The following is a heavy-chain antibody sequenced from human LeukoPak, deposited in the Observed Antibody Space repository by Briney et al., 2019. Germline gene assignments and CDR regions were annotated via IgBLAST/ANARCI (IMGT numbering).Heavy chain of an antibody. J-gene: IGHJ4*02. V-gene: IGHV4-59*11. CDR2: IYYSGIT. CDR1: GASISSHY. Sequence: SETLSLTCTVSGASISSHYWSWIRQPPGKGLEWIGYIYYSGITNYNPSLKSRVTISVDTSKDQFSLKLTSVTAADTAVYYCARHPFLPTNIAVAELDYWGQGALVTVSS. D-gene: IGHD6-13*01. CDR3: ARHPFLPTNIAVAELDY.